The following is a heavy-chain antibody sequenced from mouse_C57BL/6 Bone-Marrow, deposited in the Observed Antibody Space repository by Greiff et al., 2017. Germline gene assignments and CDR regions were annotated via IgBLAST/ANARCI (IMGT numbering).Heavy chain of an antibody. D-gene: IGHD1-1*01. CDR2: INPNNGGT. CDR3: ARRLLRYPYWYFDV. V-gene: IGHV1-26*01. J-gene: IGHJ1*03. Sequence: VQLQQSGPELVKPGASVKISCKASGYTFTDYYMNWVKQSHGKSLEWIGDINPNNGGTSYNQKFKGKATLTVDKSSSTAYMELRSLTSEDSAVYYCARRLLRYPYWYFDVWGTGTTVTVSS. CDR1: GYTFTDYY.